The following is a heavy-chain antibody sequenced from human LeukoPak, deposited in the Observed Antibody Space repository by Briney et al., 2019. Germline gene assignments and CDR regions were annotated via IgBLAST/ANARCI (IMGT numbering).Heavy chain of an antibody. CDR1: GVSFSGYY. V-gene: IGHV4-34*01. CDR3: ARGRLKNYDFWSGYYTPTYYYYYMDV. D-gene: IGHD3-3*01. CDR2: INHSGST. Sequence: ASETLSLTCAVYGVSFSGYYWSWIRQPPGKGLEWIGEINHSGSTNYNPSLKRRVTISVETTNNQSSLKQSSMTAADTAVYYCARGRLKNYDFWSGYYTPTYYYYYMDVWGKGTTVTVSS. J-gene: IGHJ6*03.